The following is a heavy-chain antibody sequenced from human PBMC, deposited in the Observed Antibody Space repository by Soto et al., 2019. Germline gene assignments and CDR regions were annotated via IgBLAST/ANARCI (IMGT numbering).Heavy chain of an antibody. D-gene: IGHD3-16*01. V-gene: IGHV2-5*01. CDR3: THSPWGAAPDY. CDR1: GFSLSARGVG. CDR2: IYWNDDK. Sequence: SGPTLVNPTQTLTLTCSSSGFSLSARGVGVGWIRQPPGKALEWLALIYWNDDKRYSPALKSRLTVTGDTSKNQVVLTMTDMDPVDIATYYCTHSPWGAAPDYWGQGAPVTVSS. J-gene: IGHJ4*02.